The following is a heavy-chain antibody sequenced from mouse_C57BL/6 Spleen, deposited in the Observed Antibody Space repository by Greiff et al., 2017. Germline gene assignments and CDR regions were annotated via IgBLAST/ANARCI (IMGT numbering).Heavy chain of an antibody. D-gene: IGHD2-1*01. V-gene: IGHV2-2*01. CDR1: GFSLTSYG. J-gene: IGHJ4*01. Sequence: VHLVESGPGLVQPSQSLSITCTVSGFSLTSYGVHWVRQSPGKGLEWLGVIWSGGSTDYNAAFISRLSISKDNSKSQVFFKMNSLQADDTAIYYCASYYGNYDYAMDYWGQGTSVTVSS. CDR2: IWSGGST. CDR3: ASYYGNYDYAMDY.